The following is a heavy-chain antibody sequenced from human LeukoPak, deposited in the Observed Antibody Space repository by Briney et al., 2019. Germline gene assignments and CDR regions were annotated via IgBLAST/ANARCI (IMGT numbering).Heavy chain of an antibody. CDR3: ASQVLFGERANDYYYMDV. V-gene: IGHV4-4*09. J-gene: IGHJ6*03. CDR2: IYTSGST. Sequence: SETLSLTCTVSGGSISSYYWSWIRQPPGKGLEWIGYIYTSGSTNYNPSLKSRVTISVDTSKNQFSLKLSSVTAADTAVYYCASQVLFGERANDYYYMDVWGKRTTVTVSS. D-gene: IGHD3-10*01. CDR1: GGSISSYY.